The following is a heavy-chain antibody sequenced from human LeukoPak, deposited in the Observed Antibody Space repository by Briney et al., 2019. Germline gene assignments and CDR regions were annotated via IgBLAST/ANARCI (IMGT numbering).Heavy chain of an antibody. J-gene: IGHJ6*01. CDR1: GYTFTSYG. CDR3: ARDRAAAGVDYYYYGMDV. D-gene: IGHD6-13*01. Sequence: ASVKVSCKASGYTFTSYGISWVRQAPGQGLEWMGWISAYNGNTNYAQKLQGRVTMTTDTSTSTAYMELRSLRSDDTAVYYCARDRAAAGVDYYYYGMDVWXXGTXVTVSS. V-gene: IGHV1-18*01. CDR2: ISAYNGNT.